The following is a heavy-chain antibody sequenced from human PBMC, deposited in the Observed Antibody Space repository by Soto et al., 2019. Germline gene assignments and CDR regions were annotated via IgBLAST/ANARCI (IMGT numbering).Heavy chain of an antibody. D-gene: IGHD1-26*01. Sequence: GGSLRLSCAASGFTFSSYAMSWVRQAPGKGLEWVSAISGSGGSTYYADSVKGRFTISRDNSKNTLYLQMNSLRAEDTAVYYCAKESEESYSYYYYYGMDVCGQGTTGTVS. V-gene: IGHV3-23*01. CDR3: AKESEESYSYYYYYGMDV. CDR2: ISGSGGST. J-gene: IGHJ6*02. CDR1: GFTFSSYA.